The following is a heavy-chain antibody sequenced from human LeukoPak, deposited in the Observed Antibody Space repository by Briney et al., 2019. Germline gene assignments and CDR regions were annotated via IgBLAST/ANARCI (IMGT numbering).Heavy chain of an antibody. CDR3: AKAPVTSCRGAYCYPFDY. J-gene: IGHJ4*02. D-gene: IGHD2-21*01. Sequence: GGSLRLSCAAPGFTFSDYAMSWVRQAPGKGLEWVSAISSTDAGTYHADSVRGRFTISRDSSKNTLYLQMNSLRAEDAAVYYCAKAPVTSCRGAYCYPFDYWGQGTLVTVSS. CDR2: ISSTDAGT. CDR1: GFTFSDYA. V-gene: IGHV3-23*01.